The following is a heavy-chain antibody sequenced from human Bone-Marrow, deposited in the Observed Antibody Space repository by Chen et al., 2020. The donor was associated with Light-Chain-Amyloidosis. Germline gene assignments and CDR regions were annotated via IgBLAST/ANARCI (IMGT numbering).Heavy chain of an antibody. CDR1: GGSFSGYY. Sequence: GAGLLKPSETLSLTCAVYGGSFSGYYWSWIRQPPGKGLEWIGEINHSGSTNYNPSLKSRVTISVDTSKNXFSLKLXXXXXXDXXXXYCARVGLYCSGGSCHNWFDPWGQGTLVTVSS. CDR3: ARVGLYCSGGSCHNWFDP. CDR2: INHSGST. V-gene: IGHV4-34*01. D-gene: IGHD2-15*01. J-gene: IGHJ5*02.